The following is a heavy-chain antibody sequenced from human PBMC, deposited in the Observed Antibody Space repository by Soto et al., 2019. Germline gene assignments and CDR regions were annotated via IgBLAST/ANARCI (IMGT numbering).Heavy chain of an antibody. Sequence: QVQLVQSGAKVKKPGSSVKVSCKASGGTFSSYAISWVRQAPGQGLEWMGGIIPIFGTANYAQKFQGRVTITADESTSTAYMELSSLRSEDTAVYYCASLYCSGGSCYSRAPYYYGMDVWGQGTTVTVSS. CDR3: ASLYCSGGSCYSRAPYYYGMDV. V-gene: IGHV1-69*01. CDR1: GGTFSSYA. D-gene: IGHD2-15*01. J-gene: IGHJ6*02. CDR2: IIPIFGTA.